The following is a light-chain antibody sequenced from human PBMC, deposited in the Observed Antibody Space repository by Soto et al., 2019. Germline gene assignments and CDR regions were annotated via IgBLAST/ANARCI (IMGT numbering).Light chain of an antibody. CDR3: QQSYSAPIT. CDR2: AAS. J-gene: IGKJ5*01. Sequence: EIVLTQSPGALSLSPGEGTTLSCRASQTVSRNYLAWYQQRPGQAPRLLIYAASSRATGIPDRFSGSGSGTDFTLTISRLEPEDFASYYCQQSYSAPITFGQGTRLEIK. V-gene: IGKV3-20*01. CDR1: QTVSRNY.